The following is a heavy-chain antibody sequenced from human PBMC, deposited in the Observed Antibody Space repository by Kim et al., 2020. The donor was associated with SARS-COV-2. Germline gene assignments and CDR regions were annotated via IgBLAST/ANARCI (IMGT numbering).Heavy chain of an antibody. Sequence: GGSLRLSCAASGFTFSSYAMHWVRQAPGKGLEWVAVIWYDGSNKYYADSVKGRFTISRDNFKNTLYLQMNSLRAEDTAVYYCAKETGLTYYYDSSGYYPGYYYYGMDVWGQGTTVTVSS. D-gene: IGHD3-22*01. CDR1: GFTFSSYA. CDR3: AKETGLTYYYDSSGYYPGYYYYGMDV. CDR2: IWYDGSNK. V-gene: IGHV3-33*06. J-gene: IGHJ6*02.